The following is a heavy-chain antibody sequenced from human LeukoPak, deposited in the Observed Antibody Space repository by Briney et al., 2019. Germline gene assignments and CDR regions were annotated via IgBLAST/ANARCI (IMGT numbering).Heavy chain of an antibody. Sequence: SETLSLTCAVFGGSFSGYYWSWIRQPPGKGLEWIGEINHSGNINYNSSLKSRVTISVDTSKNQFSLKLSSVTAADTAVYYCARRMGRRFGERYYYYHYMDVWGKGTTVTISS. CDR1: GGSFSGYY. CDR2: INHSGNI. V-gene: IGHV4-34*01. J-gene: IGHJ6*03. CDR3: ARRMGRRFGERYYYYHYMDV. D-gene: IGHD3-10*01.